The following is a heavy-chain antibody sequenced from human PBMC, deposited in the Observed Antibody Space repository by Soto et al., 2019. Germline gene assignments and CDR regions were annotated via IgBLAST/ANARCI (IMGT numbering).Heavy chain of an antibody. Sequence: PSETLSLTCTVSGGSISSYYWSWIRQPPGKGLEWIGYIYYSGSTNYNPSLKSRVTISVDTSKNQFSLKLSSVTAADTAVYYCARHDLDGYRYWGQGTLVTVSS. J-gene: IGHJ4*02. CDR3: ARHDLDGYRY. D-gene: IGHD3-16*02. CDR1: GGSISSYY. V-gene: IGHV4-59*08. CDR2: IYYSGST.